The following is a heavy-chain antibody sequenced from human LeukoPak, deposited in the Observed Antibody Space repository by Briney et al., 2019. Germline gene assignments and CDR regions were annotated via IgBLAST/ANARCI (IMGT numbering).Heavy chain of an antibody. J-gene: IGHJ4*02. CDR3: ARAVHRYSSSWDPFDY. D-gene: IGHD6-13*01. CDR1: GYTFTSYD. V-gene: IGHV1-8*01. Sequence: ASVKVSFKASGYTFTSYDINWVRPATGQGLEWMGWMNPNSGNTGYAQKFQGRVTMTRNTSISTAYMELSSLRSEDTAVYYCARAVHRYSSSWDPFDYWGQGTLVTVSS. CDR2: MNPNSGNT.